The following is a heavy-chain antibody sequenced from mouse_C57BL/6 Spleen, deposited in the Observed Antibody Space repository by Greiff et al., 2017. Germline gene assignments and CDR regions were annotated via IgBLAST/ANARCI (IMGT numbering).Heavy chain of an antibody. CDR2: IDPENGDT. CDR3: TTYDYDY. J-gene: IGHJ2*01. CDR1: GYNIKDDY. V-gene: IGHV14-4*01. Sequence: DVKLQESGAELVRPGASVKLSCTASGYNIKDDYMHWVKQRPEQGLEWIGWIDPENGDTEYASKFQGKATITADTSSNTAYLQLSSLTSEDTAVNCCTTYDYDYWGQGTTLTVSS. D-gene: IGHD2-4*01.